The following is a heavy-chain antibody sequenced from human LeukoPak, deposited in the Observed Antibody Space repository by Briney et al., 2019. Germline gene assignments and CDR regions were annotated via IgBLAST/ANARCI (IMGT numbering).Heavy chain of an antibody. CDR2: ISGSGGST. V-gene: IGHV3-23*01. D-gene: IGHD3-10*01. Sequence: GGSLRLSCAASGFTFSSYAMSWVRQAPGKGLEWVSAISGSGGSTYYADSVKGRFTISRDNSKNTLYLQMNSLRAEDTAVYYCTTDTQGIWFGEFHAFDIWGQGTMVTVSS. CDR1: GFTFSSYA. CDR3: TTDTQGIWFGEFHAFDI. J-gene: IGHJ3*02.